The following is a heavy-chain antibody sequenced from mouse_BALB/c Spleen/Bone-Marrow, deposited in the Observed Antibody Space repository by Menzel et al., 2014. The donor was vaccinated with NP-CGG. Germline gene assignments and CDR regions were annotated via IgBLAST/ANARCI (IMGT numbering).Heavy chain of an antibody. CDR3: ARGVGRAFDY. Sequence: VHLVESGAELARPGASVKMSCKASGYTFTSYTMHWVKQRPGQGLEWIGYINPSTGYTEYNQKFKDKATLTADKSSSTAYMQLSSLTSEDSAVYYCARGVGRAFDYWGQGTTLTVSS. CDR1: GYTFTSYT. D-gene: IGHD4-1*01. CDR2: INPSTGYT. V-gene: IGHV1-4*01. J-gene: IGHJ2*01.